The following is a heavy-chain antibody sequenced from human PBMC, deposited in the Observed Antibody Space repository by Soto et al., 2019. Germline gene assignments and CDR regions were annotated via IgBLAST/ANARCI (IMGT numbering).Heavy chain of an antibody. Sequence: GGSLRLSCAASGFTFDDYAMHWVRQAPGKGLEWVSSTSWNSGSTGYADSLKGRFTISRDNAKNSLYLQMNSLRPEDTALYYCAKDHIAVAGTHFDSWGQGTLVTVSS. CDR1: GFTFDDYA. D-gene: IGHD6-19*01. J-gene: IGHJ4*02. CDR3: AKDHIAVAGTHFDS. CDR2: TSWNSGST. V-gene: IGHV3-9*01.